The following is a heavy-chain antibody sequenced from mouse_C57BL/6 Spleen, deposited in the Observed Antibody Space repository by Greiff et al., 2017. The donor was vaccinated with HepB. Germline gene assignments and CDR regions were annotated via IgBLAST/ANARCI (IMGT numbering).Heavy chain of an antibody. CDR3: ARGDWDGAY. J-gene: IGHJ3*01. CDR1: GYSFTGYY. V-gene: IGHV1-42*01. Sequence: EVQLQQSGPELVKPGASVKISCKASGYSFTGYYMNWVKQSPEKSLEWIGEINPSTGGTTYNQKFKAKATLTVDKSSSTAYMQLKSLTSEDSAVYYCARGDWDGAYWGQGTLVTVSA. D-gene: IGHD4-1*01. CDR2: INPSTGGT.